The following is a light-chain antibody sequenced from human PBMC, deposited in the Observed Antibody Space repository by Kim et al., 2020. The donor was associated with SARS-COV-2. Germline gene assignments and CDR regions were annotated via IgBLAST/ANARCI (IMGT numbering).Light chain of an antibody. CDR1: SSNIGSNT. CDR3: AAWDDSLNGRV. J-gene: IGLJ2*01. V-gene: IGLV1-44*01. CDR2: SNN. Sequence: GQEVTISCSGSSSNIGSNTVTWYQQLPGTAPKLLIYSNNKRPSGVPDRFSGSKSGTSASLAISGLQSEDEADYYCAAWDDSLNGRVFGGGTKLTVL.